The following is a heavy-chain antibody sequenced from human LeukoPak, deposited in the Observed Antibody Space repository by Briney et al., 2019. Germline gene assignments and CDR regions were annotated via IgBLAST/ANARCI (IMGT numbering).Heavy chain of an antibody. Sequence: ASVKVSCKASGYTFTSYAMHWVRQAPAQRLEWMGWINAGNGNTKYSQKFQDRVTITRDTSASTAYMELSSLRSEDTAVYYCARDLAVAGTNVDWFDPWGQGTLVTVSS. CDR3: ARDLAVAGTNVDWFDP. CDR2: INAGNGNT. V-gene: IGHV1-3*01. D-gene: IGHD6-19*01. J-gene: IGHJ5*02. CDR1: GYTFTSYA.